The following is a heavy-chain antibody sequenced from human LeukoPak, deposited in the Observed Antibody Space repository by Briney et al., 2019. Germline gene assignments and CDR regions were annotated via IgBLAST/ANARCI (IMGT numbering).Heavy chain of an antibody. Sequence: GGSLRLSCAASGFTFSSYSMNWVRQAPGKGLEWVSSISSSSSYIYYADSVKGRFTISRDTSKNTLLLQKNSLRVEDTAVYYCARHGVLGDAFDIWGQGTMVTVSS. CDR3: ARHGVLGDAFDI. V-gene: IGHV3-21*01. CDR1: GFTFSSYS. J-gene: IGHJ3*02. D-gene: IGHD2-8*01. CDR2: ISSSSSYI.